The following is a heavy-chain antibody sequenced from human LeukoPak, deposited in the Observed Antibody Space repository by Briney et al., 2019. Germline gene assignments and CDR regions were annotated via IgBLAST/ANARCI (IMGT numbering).Heavy chain of an antibody. CDR1: GGXISFNNC. CDR3: ARSGDYRFDP. V-gene: IGHV4-4*02. D-gene: IGHD7-27*01. Sequence: SGTLSLTCAVSGGXISFNNCWSWVRQPPGKGLEWIGEIYHSGSTNYNPSLKSRVTISVDKSKNQFSLKLSSVTAADTAVYYCARSGDYRFDPWGQGTLVTVFS. CDR2: IYHSGST. J-gene: IGHJ5*02.